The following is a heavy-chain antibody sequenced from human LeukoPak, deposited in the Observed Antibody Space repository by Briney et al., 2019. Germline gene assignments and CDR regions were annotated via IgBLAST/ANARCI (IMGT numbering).Heavy chain of an antibody. CDR1: GGSFSGYY. J-gene: IGHJ4*02. D-gene: IGHD6-19*01. CDR2: INHSGST. CDR3: ARGRYSSGWYDY. Sequence: SETLSFTCAVYGGSFSGYYWSWIRQPPGKGLEWIGEINHSGSTNYNPSLKSRVTISVDTSKNQFSLKLSSVTAADTAVYYCARGRYSSGWYDYWGQGTLVTVSS. V-gene: IGHV4-34*01.